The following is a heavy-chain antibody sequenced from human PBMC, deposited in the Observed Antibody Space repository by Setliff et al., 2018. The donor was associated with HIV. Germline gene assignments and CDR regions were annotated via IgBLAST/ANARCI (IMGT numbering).Heavy chain of an antibody. J-gene: IGHJ4*02. CDR1: GYSISSGYY. CDR3: AKTREINNFWSGIDY. V-gene: IGHV4-38-2*01. D-gene: IGHD3-3*01. CDR2: IYYSGST. Sequence: PSETLSLTCAVSGYSISSGYYWGWIRQPPGKGLEWIGSIYYSGSTTYNPSLRSRVTISIDTSKNQFSLNLRSVTAADTAVYYCAKTREINNFWSGIDYWGQGTLVTVSS.